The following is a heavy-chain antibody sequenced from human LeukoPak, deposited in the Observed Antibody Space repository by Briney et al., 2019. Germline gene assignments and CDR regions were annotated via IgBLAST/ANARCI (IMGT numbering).Heavy chain of an antibody. V-gene: IGHV3-23*01. D-gene: IGHD4-17*01. CDR3: AKENYGDSTGGRFQH. CDR1: GFTFSSYA. Sequence: GGSLRLSCAASGFTFSSYAMSWVRQTPVKGLEGVSVISGSGGSTYYADSVKGRFTISRVNSKNTLYLQMNSLRAEDTAVYYCAKENYGDSTGGRFQHWGQGTLVTVSS. CDR2: ISGSGGST. J-gene: IGHJ1*01.